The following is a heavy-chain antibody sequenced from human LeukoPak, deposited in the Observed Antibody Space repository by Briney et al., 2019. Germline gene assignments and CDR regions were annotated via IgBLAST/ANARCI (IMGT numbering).Heavy chain of an antibody. CDR1: GYSFTSYW. Sequence: GESLKISWQGSGYSFTSYWIGWVRQMPGKGLEWMGIIYPGDSDTRYSPSFQGQVTISADKSISTAYLQWSSLKASDTAKYYCARLAYCGGDCYLYFDYWGQGTLVTVSS. CDR3: ARLAYCGGDCYLYFDY. CDR2: IYPGDSDT. V-gene: IGHV5-51*01. D-gene: IGHD2-21*01. J-gene: IGHJ4*02.